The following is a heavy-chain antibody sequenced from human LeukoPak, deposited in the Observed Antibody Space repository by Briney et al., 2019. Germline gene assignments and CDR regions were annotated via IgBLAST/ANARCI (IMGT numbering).Heavy chain of an antibody. V-gene: IGHV3-23*01. Sequence: GGSLRLSCGASGFTFSNYALSWVRQAPGKGLEWVSSISGSGGSTYYADSAKGRFTISRDNSKNTVYLQMNNLRAEDTAVYYCAKGGYSSGRYFYYYMDVWGEGTTVTVSS. CDR3: AKGGYSSGRYFYYYMDV. CDR2: ISGSGGST. J-gene: IGHJ6*03. CDR1: GFTFSNYA. D-gene: IGHD5-18*01.